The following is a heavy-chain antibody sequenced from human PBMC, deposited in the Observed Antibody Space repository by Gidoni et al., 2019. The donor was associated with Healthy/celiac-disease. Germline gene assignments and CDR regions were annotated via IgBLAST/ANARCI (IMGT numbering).Heavy chain of an antibody. CDR1: GGTFSSYA. CDR3: ARDLHSRLVVLGIAVAGTPVSYYGMDV. D-gene: IGHD6-19*01. J-gene: IGHJ6*02. V-gene: IGHV1-69*01. Sequence: QVQLVQSGAEVKKPGSSVKVSCKASGGTFSSYAISCVRQAPGQGLEWMGGIIPSFGTANYAKKFQGRVTITADESTSTAYMELSSLRSEDTAVYYCARDLHSRLVVLGIAVAGTPVSYYGMDVWGQGTTVTVSS. CDR2: IIPSFGTA.